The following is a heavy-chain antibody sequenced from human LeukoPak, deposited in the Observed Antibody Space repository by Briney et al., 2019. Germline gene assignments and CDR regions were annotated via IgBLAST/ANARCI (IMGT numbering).Heavy chain of an antibody. J-gene: IGHJ4*02. Sequence: ASVKVSCKASGYTFRNYVLNWVRQAPGQGLEWMGWISAFDGNTNYAQKFQDRVTMTTDTSTSTAYLELRSLRSDDTAVYYCARDSGRLGGNPNRDYWGQGTLVTVSS. CDR3: ARDSGRLGGNPNRDY. CDR2: ISAFDGNT. D-gene: IGHD4-23*01. CDR1: GYTFRNYV. V-gene: IGHV1-18*01.